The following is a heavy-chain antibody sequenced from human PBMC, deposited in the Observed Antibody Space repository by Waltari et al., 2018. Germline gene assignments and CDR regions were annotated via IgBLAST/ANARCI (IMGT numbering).Heavy chain of an antibody. CDR2: INHSGST. CDR1: GASFSAFS. Sequence: VQLQQWGQGLFKPSETLSPTCAVYGASFSAFSWHWIRQPPGKGLEWIGEINHSGSTNYNPSLKSRVTISVDTSKNQFSLKLSSVTAADTAVYYCARGGLLGRGGFARYFDLWGRGTLVTVSS. CDR3: ARGGLLGRGGFARYFDL. V-gene: IGHV4-34*01. J-gene: IGHJ2*01. D-gene: IGHD2-15*01.